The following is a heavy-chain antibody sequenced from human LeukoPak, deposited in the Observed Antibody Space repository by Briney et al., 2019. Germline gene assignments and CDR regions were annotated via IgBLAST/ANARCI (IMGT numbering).Heavy chain of an antibody. Sequence: GGSLRLSCAASGFTFSIYPMTWVRQAPGKGLEWVSTIDPYGGTTHYADSVKGRFTISRDNSKNTLYLQMNTLRAEDTAVYYCAIGRSSQSYWSEYWGQGTLVTVSS. CDR3: AIGRSSQSYWSEY. D-gene: IGHD2-8*02. V-gene: IGHV3-23*01. CDR2: IDPYGGTT. J-gene: IGHJ4*02. CDR1: GFTFSIYP.